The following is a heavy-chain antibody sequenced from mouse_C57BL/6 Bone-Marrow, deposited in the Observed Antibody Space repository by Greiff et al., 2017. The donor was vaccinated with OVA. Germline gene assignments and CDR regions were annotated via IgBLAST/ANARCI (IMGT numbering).Heavy chain of an antibody. D-gene: IGHD2-4*01. J-gene: IGHJ4*01. Sequence: DVMLVESGGDLVKPGGSLKLSCAASGFTFSSYGMSWVRQTPDKRLEWVATISRGGSYTYYPDRVKGRFTISSDNAKNTLYLQKSSLKSKDTDMYDCARHDYDYDEGGYYYEMDYWGQGTSVTVSA. CDR3: ARHDYDYDEGGYYYEMDY. CDR2: ISRGGSYT. CDR1: GFTFSSYG. V-gene: IGHV5-6*02.